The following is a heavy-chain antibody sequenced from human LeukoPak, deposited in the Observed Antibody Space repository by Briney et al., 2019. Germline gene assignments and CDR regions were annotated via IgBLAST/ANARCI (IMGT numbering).Heavy chain of an antibody. D-gene: IGHD3-10*01. V-gene: IGHV4-31*03. J-gene: IGHJ5*02. Sequence: SQTLSLTCTVFGGSISSGDSFWSWLRQHPGKGLEWIGSIYYSGDTYYSPSLKSRLSISADTSKNLFSLKLSSVTDADTAVYYCARGTYYHGSGSYPWFDPWGQGTLVTVSS. CDR3: ARGTYYHGSGSYPWFDP. CDR2: IYYSGDT. CDR1: GGSISSGDSF.